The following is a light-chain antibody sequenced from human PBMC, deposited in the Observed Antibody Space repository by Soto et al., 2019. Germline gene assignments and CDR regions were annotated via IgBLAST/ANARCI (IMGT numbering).Light chain of an antibody. Sequence: IVFTQSPGTLSLSPGQRATLSCRVSQSVSSSFLAWYQQKVGQAPRLLIYGASSRATGIPDRFSGSGSGTDFTLTISRLEPEDFAVYYCQQYGSSPRTFGQGTRLEI. J-gene: IGKJ5*01. CDR1: QSVSSSF. CDR3: QQYGSSPRT. CDR2: GAS. V-gene: IGKV3-20*01.